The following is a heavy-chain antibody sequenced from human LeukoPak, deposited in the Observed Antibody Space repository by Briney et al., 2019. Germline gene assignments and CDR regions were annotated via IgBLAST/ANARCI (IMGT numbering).Heavy chain of an antibody. J-gene: IGHJ5*02. Sequence: ASVKVSCKTSGYTFTSYYIHWVRQVPGQGFEWMGWINPKSGGTYSVQNFQGRVTMTRDTSISTAYMDLSSLRSDDTAVYYCARVLVVRGLINWFDPWGQGTLVTVSS. CDR2: INPKSGGT. CDR1: GYTFTSYY. V-gene: IGHV1-2*02. CDR3: ARVLVVRGLINWFDP. D-gene: IGHD3-10*01.